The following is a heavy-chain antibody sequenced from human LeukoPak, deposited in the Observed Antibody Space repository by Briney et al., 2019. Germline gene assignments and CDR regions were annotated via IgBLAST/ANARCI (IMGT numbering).Heavy chain of an antibody. CDR2: IYYSGST. CDR3: ARDVAFYGSSWHNWFDP. Sequence: PSQTLSLTCTVSGGSISSGGYYWSWIRQHPGKGLEWIGYIYYSGSTYYNPSLKSRVTISVDTSKNQFSLKLSSVTAADTAVYYCARDVAFYGSSWHNWFDPWGQGTLVTVSS. V-gene: IGHV4-31*03. J-gene: IGHJ5*02. CDR1: GGSISSGGYY. D-gene: IGHD6-13*01.